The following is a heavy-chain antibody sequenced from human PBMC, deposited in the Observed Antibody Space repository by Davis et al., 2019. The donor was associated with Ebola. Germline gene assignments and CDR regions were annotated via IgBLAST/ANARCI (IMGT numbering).Heavy chain of an antibody. Sequence: GESLKISCKCSGYSFTSYWIGWVRQMPGKGLEWMGIIYPGDSDTRYSPSFQGQVTISADKSISTAYLQWSSLKASDTAMYYCARLSDCSSTSCYLAYWGQGTLVTVSS. CDR1: GYSFTSYW. CDR2: IYPGDSDT. D-gene: IGHD2-2*01. V-gene: IGHV5-51*01. CDR3: ARLSDCSSTSCYLAY. J-gene: IGHJ4*02.